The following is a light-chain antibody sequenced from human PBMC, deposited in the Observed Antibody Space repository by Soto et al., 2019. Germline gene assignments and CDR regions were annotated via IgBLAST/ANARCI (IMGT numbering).Light chain of an antibody. Sequence: QSALTQTASVSGSPGQSITISCTGTSSDVGGYNYVSWYQQHPGKAPKLMIYDVSNRPSGVSNRFSGSKSGNTASLTISGLQAEDEADYYCSSYTSSSTPAFGGGTQLTVL. CDR1: SSDVGGYNY. J-gene: IGLJ2*01. CDR2: DVS. CDR3: SSYTSSSTPA. V-gene: IGLV2-14*01.